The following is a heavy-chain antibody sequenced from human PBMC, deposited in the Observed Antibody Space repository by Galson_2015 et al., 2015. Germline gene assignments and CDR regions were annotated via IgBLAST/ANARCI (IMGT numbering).Heavy chain of an antibody. CDR1: GFTFSSYA. J-gene: IGHJ6*02. Sequence: SLRLSCAASGFTFSSYAMTWVRQAPGKGLEWVSSISSGGGGTYYADSMKGRFTISRDNSKNTLYLHMNSLRAEDTAVYYCAKERRGASSSQLWYHYGMDVWGQGTTVTVSS. V-gene: IGHV3-23*01. CDR2: ISSGGGGT. CDR3: AKERRGASSSQLWYHYGMDV. D-gene: IGHD5-18*01.